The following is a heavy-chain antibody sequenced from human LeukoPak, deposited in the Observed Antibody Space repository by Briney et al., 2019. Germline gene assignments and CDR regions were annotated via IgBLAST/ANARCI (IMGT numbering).Heavy chain of an antibody. V-gene: IGHV1-18*01. Sequence: ASVKVSCKASGYSFTSYGFNWVRQAPGQGLEWMGWMCAYNGKTNYAHSLQGRVTVTADTSTSTAYMELRSLRSEDTAVYYCARGMGYSYGHPQGAFDIWGQGTMVTVSS. CDR2: MCAYNGKT. CDR1: GYSFTSYG. J-gene: IGHJ3*02. CDR3: ARGMGYSYGHPQGAFDI. D-gene: IGHD5-18*01.